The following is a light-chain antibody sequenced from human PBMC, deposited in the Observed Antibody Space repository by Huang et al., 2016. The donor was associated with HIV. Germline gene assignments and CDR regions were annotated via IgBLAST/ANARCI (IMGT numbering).Light chain of an antibody. CDR3: QQYDSSPVT. Sequence: EIVLTQSPGTLSLSPGERATLSCRASTSLGSSSLAWYQQKAGQAPRLLMYGASSRATGIPDRFRGSGSGTDFTLSSSRLEPEDFAVYYCQQYDSSPVTFGGGTKVEIK. J-gene: IGKJ4*01. CDR1: TSLGSSS. CDR2: GAS. V-gene: IGKV3-20*01.